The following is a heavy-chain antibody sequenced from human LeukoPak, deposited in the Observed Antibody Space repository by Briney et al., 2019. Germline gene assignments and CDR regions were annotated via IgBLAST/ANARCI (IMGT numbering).Heavy chain of an antibody. D-gene: IGHD4-23*01. V-gene: IGHV3-30*18. J-gene: IGHJ4*02. CDR3: AKNVMTTLIPPAD. CDR1: GFTFSSYS. CDR2: ISYDGSNK. Sequence: PGGSLRLSCADSGFTFSSYSMNWVRQAPGKGLEWLAVISYDGSNKYYADSVKGRFTISRDNSKNTLYVQMNSLRPDDTAVYYCAKNVMTTLIPPADWGQGTLVTVSS.